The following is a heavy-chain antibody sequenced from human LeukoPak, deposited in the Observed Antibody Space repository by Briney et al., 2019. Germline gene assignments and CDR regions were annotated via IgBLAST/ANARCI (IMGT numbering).Heavy chain of an antibody. Sequence: PGGSLRLSCVASGFTFNDYDISWVRQAPGKGLEWVSRINWSGDSTVYADSLKGRFTISRDNAKNSLYLQMNSLRAEDTALYYCARDIVATNGVFDFWGQGTLVTVSS. V-gene: IGHV3-20*04. J-gene: IGHJ4*02. CDR1: GFTFNDYD. D-gene: IGHD5-12*01. CDR3: ARDIVATNGVFDF. CDR2: INWSGDST.